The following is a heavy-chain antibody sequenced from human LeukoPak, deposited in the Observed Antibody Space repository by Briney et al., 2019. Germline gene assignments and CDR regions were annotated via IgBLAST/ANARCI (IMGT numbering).Heavy chain of an antibody. D-gene: IGHD2-2*01. CDR3: ARVPDIVVVPAAIGPAGDY. CDR1: GFTFSSYS. CDR2: ISSSSSYI. Sequence: GGSLRLSCAASGFTFSSYSTNWVRQAPGKGLEWVSSISSSSSYIYYAGSVKGRFTISRDNAKNSLYLQMNSLRAEDTAVYYCARVPDIVVVPAAIGPAGDYWGQGTLVTVSS. V-gene: IGHV3-21*01. J-gene: IGHJ4*02.